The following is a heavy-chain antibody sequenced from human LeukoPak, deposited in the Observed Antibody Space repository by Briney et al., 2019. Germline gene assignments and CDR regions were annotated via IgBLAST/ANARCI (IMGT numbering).Heavy chain of an antibody. CDR2: IGTAGDT. CDR3: ARGRFGSVVVPFDY. CDR1: GFTFSSYD. J-gene: IGHJ4*02. Sequence: GGSLRLPCAASGFTFSSYDMHWVRQATGKGLEWVSAIGTAGDTYYPGSVKGRFTISRENAKNSLYLQMNSLRAGDTAVYYCARGRFGSVVVPFDYWGQGTLVTVSS. D-gene: IGHD3-22*01. V-gene: IGHV3-13*01.